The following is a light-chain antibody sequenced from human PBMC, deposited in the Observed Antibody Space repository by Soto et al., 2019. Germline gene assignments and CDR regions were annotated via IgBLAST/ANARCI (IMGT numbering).Light chain of an antibody. Sequence: QSALTQPPSASGSPGQSVAISCTGTSSDGGGYNYVSWYQQHPGKAPKLMIYEVNKRPSGVPDRFSGSKSGNTASLTVSALQAEDEADYYCSSYAGSSDVFGTGTKVTVL. J-gene: IGLJ1*01. V-gene: IGLV2-8*01. CDR2: EVN. CDR1: SSDGGGYNY. CDR3: SSYAGSSDV.